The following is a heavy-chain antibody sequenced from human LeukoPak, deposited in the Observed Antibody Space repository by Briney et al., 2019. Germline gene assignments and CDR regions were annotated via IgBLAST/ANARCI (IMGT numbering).Heavy chain of an antibody. Sequence: GASVKVSCKASGYTFTNYAMNWVRQAPEQGLEWMGWINTDTGNPTYAQGFTRRLVFSLDTSASTAYLQISGLKAEDTAVYYCARTLFGDQYQLLHNWFDPWGQGTLVTVSS. J-gene: IGHJ5*02. CDR1: GYTFTNYA. CDR3: ARTLFGDQYQLLHNWFDP. CDR2: INTDTGNP. D-gene: IGHD2-2*01. V-gene: IGHV7-4-1*02.